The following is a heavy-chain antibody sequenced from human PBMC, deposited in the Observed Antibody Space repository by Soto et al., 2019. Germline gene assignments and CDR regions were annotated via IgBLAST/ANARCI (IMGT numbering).Heavy chain of an antibody. CDR3: SRGIDAYKGGRT. J-gene: IGHJ5*02. Sequence: QVQLHQWGAGLLKPSETLSLTCAVFDESLSDYYYTWTRQPPGKGLEWIGEIHPSGSTHYNPSLTTRVTLSQDTSKKQVSLTLLSVTAADTAVYYCSRGIDAYKGGRTWGQGTLVTVSS. CDR2: IHPSGST. D-gene: IGHD1-1*01. V-gene: IGHV4-34*01. CDR1: DESLSDYY.